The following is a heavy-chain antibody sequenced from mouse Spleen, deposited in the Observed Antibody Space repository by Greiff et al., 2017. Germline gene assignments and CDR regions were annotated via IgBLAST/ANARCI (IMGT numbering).Heavy chain of an antibody. CDR2: IYPGGGAT. D-gene: IGHD3-1*01. Sequence: QVQLQQPGPELVKPGASVKISCKASGYAFSSSWMNWVKQRPGKGLEWIGRIYPGGGATNYTGKFKGKATLTADKSSSTAYMQLSSLTSEDSAVYFCARDRVFDYWGQGTTLTVSS. CDR1: GYAFSSSW. CDR3: ARDRVFDY. V-gene: IGHV1-82*01. J-gene: IGHJ2*01.